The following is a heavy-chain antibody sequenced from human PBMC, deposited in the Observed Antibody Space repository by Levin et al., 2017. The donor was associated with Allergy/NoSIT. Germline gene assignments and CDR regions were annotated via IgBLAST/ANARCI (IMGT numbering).Heavy chain of an antibody. Sequence: PGGSLRLSCAASGFTFSTYAMSWVRQAPGKGLEWVSGITGSGDSTYYADSVRGRFTISRDNSKNTLYLQMNSLRAEDTAVYYCATRYCTISNCYRIYWGQGTLVTVSS. CDR1: GFTFSTYA. D-gene: IGHD2-2*01. CDR3: ATRYCTISNCYRIY. J-gene: IGHJ4*02. CDR2: ITGSGDST. V-gene: IGHV3-23*01.